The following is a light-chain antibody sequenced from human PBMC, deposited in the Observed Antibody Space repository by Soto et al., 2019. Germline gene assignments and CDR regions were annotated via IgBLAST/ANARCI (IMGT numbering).Light chain of an antibody. J-gene: IGKJ5*01. CDR1: QSVSSH. CDR2: CAA. CDR3: QQYNNWLIT. V-gene: IGKV3-15*01. Sequence: DRVMTQSPSTLSVSPGERATLSCRASQSVSSHLAWYQQKPGQPPRLLIYCAATRATGIPARFSGSGSGTEFTFTISSLESEDFAVYFCQQYNNWLITFGQGTRLEI.